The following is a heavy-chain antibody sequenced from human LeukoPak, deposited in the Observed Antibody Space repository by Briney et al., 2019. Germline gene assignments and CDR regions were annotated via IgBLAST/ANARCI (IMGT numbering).Heavy chain of an antibody. J-gene: IGHJ4*02. V-gene: IGHV3-7*03. D-gene: IGHD3-9*01. CDR2: IKVDGSEK. CDR1: GFTFSSSW. Sequence: GGSLRLSCAASGFTFSSSWMSWVRQAPGKGLEWVANIKVDGSEKYYVDSVKSRFTISRDNSKNTLYLQINSLRAEDTAVYYCAKWGDYDVLTGYYVSDYWGQGTLVTVSS. CDR3: AKWGDYDVLTGYYVSDY.